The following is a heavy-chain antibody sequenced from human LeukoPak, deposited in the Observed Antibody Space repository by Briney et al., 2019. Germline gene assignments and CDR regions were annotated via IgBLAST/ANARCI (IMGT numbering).Heavy chain of an antibody. D-gene: IGHD1-26*01. CDR3: PDLVGATSPPFFDY. CDR1: GFTFSSYA. V-gene: IGHV3-23*01. Sequence: GGSLRLSCAASGFTFSSYAMSWVRQAPGKGLEWVSAISGSGGSTYYADSVKGRFTISRDNSKNTLYLQMNSLRAEDTAVYYCPDLVGATSPPFFDYWGQGTLVTVSS. J-gene: IGHJ4*02. CDR2: ISGSGGST.